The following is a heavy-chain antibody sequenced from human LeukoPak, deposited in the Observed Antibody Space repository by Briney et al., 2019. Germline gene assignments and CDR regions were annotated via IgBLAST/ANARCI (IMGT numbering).Heavy chain of an antibody. CDR3: ARGGPAAGRFDY. CDR2: INSDGSST. V-gene: IGHV3-74*01. Sequence: GGSLRLSCAASGFTFSSYTMNWVRQAPGKGLVWVSRINSDGSSTSYADSVKGRFTISRDNAKNTLYLQMNSLRAEDTAVYYCARGGPAAGRFDYWGQGTLVTVSS. D-gene: IGHD6-13*01. J-gene: IGHJ4*02. CDR1: GFTFSSYT.